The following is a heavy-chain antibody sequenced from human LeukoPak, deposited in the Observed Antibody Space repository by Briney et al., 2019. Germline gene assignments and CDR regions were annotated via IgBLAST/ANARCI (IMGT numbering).Heavy chain of an antibody. J-gene: IGHJ4*02. Sequence: MASETLSLTCTVSGGSISGYYWSWIRQPPGKELEYIAYIYYSGSTDYNPSLKSRVTISVDTSKNQFSLKLSSVTAADTAVYYCARLNIIGSSPVHHFDYWGQGTLVTVSS. CDR1: GGSISGYY. V-gene: IGHV4-59*08. CDR2: IYYSGST. D-gene: IGHD6-13*01. CDR3: ARLNIIGSSPVHHFDY.